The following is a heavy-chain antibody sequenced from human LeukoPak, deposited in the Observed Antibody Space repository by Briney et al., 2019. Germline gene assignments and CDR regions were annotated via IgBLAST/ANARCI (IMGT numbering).Heavy chain of an antibody. D-gene: IGHD2-15*01. Sequence: SETLSLTCTVSGGSISSRSYYWGWIRQPPGKGLEWIGSLYYSGSTYYNPSHKSRVTISVDTSKNHFSLKLSSVTAADTAVYYCTRHLAATSTFDYWGQGTLVTVSS. CDR1: GGSISSRSYY. J-gene: IGHJ4*02. V-gene: IGHV4-39*01. CDR3: TRHLAATSTFDY. CDR2: LYYSGST.